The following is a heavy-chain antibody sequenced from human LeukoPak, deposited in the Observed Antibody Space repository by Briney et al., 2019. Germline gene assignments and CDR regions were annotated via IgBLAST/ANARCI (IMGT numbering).Heavy chain of an antibody. CDR2: ISSSSSYT. V-gene: IGHV3-11*06. Sequence: GGSLRLSCAASGFTFSDYYMSWIRQAPGKGLEWVSYISSSSSYTNYADSVKGRFTISRNNAKNSLYLQMNSLRAEDTAVYYCASTYGPIDIWGQGPMVTVSS. J-gene: IGHJ3*02. D-gene: IGHD3-16*01. CDR1: GFTFSDYY. CDR3: ASTYGPIDI.